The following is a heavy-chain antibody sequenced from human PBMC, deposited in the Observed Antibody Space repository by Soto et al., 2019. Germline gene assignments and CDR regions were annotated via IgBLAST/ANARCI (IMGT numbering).Heavy chain of an antibody. D-gene: IGHD6-13*01. J-gene: IGHJ4*02. CDR1: GFTFSSYA. CDR2: ISGSGGST. Sequence: GGSLRLSCAASGFTFSSYAMSWVRQAPGKGLEWVSAISGSGGSTYYADSVKGRFTISRDNSKNTLYLQMNSLRAEDTAVYYCAKYPIAPLAAAGRRLYYFDYWGQGTLVTVSS. CDR3: AKYPIAPLAAAGRRLYYFDY. V-gene: IGHV3-23*01.